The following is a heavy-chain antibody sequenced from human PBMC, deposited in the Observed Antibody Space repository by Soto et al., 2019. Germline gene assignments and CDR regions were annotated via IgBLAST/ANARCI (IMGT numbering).Heavy chain of an antibody. CDR2: INPNSGGT. Sequence: ASVKVSCKASGYTFTAYYMHWVRQAPGQGLEWMGWINPNSGGTNYAQKFQGRVTMTRDASISTAYMDLSRLTSDDTAVYYCARDSHYLGSSGYYQGAHDYWGQGTLVTVYS. D-gene: IGHD3-22*01. CDR3: ARDSHYLGSSGYYQGAHDY. CDR1: GYTFTAYY. V-gene: IGHV1-2*02. J-gene: IGHJ4*02.